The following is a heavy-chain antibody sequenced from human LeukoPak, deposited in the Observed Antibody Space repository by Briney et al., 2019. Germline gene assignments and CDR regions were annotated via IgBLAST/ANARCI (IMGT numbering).Heavy chain of an antibody. CDR1: GFTFSTYA. D-gene: IGHD6-19*01. J-gene: IGHJ4*02. CDR3: VRIAVAGHYFDY. CDR2: ISYDGSNK. Sequence: GGSLRLSCAASGFTFSTYAMHWVRQAPGKGLGWVAVISYDGSNKYYADSVKGRFTISRDNSKNTLYLQMNSLRAEDTAVYYCVRIAVAGHYFDYWGQGTLVTVSS. V-gene: IGHV3-30-3*01.